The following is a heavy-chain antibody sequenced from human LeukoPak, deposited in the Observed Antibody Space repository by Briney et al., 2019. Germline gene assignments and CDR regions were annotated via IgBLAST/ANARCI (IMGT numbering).Heavy chain of an antibody. D-gene: IGHD2-2*01. CDR1: GFTVSSNY. J-gene: IGHJ4*02. Sequence: GGSLRLSCAASGFTVSSNYMSWVRQAPGKGLEWVSVIYSGGSTYYADSVKGRFTISRDNSKNTLYLQMNSLRAEDTAVYYCAKSAINSWYYDYWGQGTLVTVSS. CDR2: IYSGGST. CDR3: AKSAINSWYYDY. V-gene: IGHV3-53*01.